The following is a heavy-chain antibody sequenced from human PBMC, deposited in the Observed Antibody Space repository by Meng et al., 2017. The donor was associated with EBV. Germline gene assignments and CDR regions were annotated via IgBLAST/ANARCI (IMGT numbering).Heavy chain of an antibody. D-gene: IGHD3-3*01. CDR2: RKAGNGTA. CDR1: GLSFTGYS. CDR3: ARSRATIFGVVFPTYYFDH. Sequence: QVRRGESGAEGKKPGASLTVSCTSSGLSFTGYSIHWARQAPGQRLGWVGCRKAGNGTAKYSQKLQGRGAMTRDTSASTAYMELSSLSSEATAVYYCARSRATIFGVVFPTYYFDHWGQGTLVTVSS. J-gene: IGHJ4*02. V-gene: IGHV1-3*01.